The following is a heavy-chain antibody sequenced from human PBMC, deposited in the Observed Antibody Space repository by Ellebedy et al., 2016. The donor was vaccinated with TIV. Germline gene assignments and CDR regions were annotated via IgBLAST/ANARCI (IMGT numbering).Heavy chain of an antibody. D-gene: IGHD1-14*01. CDR1: GFTFTTYP. Sequence: PGGSLRLSCVTSGFTFTTYPMSWVRQVPGKGLEWVSGISCHGVDTFYADSVKGRFTISRDNSRNTVHLQLNSLRADDTAIYYCAKWETRLNHFAHWGRGTLVTVSS. CDR3: AKWETRLNHFAH. V-gene: IGHV3-23*01. CDR2: ISCHGVDT. J-gene: IGHJ5*02.